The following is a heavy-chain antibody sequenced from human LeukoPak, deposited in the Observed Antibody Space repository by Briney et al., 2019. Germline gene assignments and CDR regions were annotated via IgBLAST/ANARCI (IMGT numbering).Heavy chain of an antibody. D-gene: IGHD6-13*01. V-gene: IGHV1-18*01. CDR2: ISAYNGDT. Sequence: ASLKVSCEASGYTFTSYGISWVRQAPGEGLGRMGWISAYNGDTNYAQKLQGRVTMTTDTSTSTAYMELRSLRSDDTAVYYCARDGGSSWYHTYSYYYYYYMDVWGKGTTVTVSS. CDR1: GYTFTSYG. J-gene: IGHJ6*03. CDR3: ARDGGSSWYHTYSYYYYYYMDV.